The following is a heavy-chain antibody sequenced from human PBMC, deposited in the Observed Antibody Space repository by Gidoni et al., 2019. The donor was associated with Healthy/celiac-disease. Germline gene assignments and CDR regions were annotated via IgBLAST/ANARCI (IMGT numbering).Heavy chain of an antibody. CDR1: GLTIISYW. CDR2: FNSVVSSK. D-gene: IGHD2-15*01. Sequence: EVQLVESGGGLVKPGGSLRLSCADSGLTIISYWMHWVSQAASEGLVWVSRFNSVVSSKSYADSVKGRFTISRDNAKNTLYLQMNSLRAEDTAVYYCSRGYCSGGSCYYFDYWGQGTLVTVSS. V-gene: IGHV3-74*01. J-gene: IGHJ4*02. CDR3: SRGYCSGGSCYYFDY.